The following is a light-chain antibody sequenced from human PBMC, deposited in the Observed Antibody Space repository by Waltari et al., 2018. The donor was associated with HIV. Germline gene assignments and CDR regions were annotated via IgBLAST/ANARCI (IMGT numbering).Light chain of an antibody. CDR2: EGS. CDR3: SSYATGNTYV. J-gene: IGLJ1*01. CDR1: SSDVGGYNF. Sequence: QSALTQPASVSGSPGQAITISCTGTSSDVGGYNFVSWYQQHPGKAPKLMIYEGSKRPAGVSNRLSGSKSDNTASLTISGLQAEDEADYYCSSYATGNTYVFGTGTSVTVL. V-gene: IGLV2-23*01.